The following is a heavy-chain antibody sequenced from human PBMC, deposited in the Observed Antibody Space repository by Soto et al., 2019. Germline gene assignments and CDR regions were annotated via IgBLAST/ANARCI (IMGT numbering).Heavy chain of an antibody. V-gene: IGHV3-64D*08. J-gene: IGHJ4*02. Sequence: GGSLRLSCSASGFTFSSYAMHWVRQAPGKGLEYVSAISSNGGSTYYADSVKGRFTISRDNSKNTLYLQMSSLRAEDTAVYYCVKDLWGYSPVGGYWGQGTLVTVSS. D-gene: IGHD5-18*01. CDR1: GFTFSSYA. CDR3: VKDLWGYSPVGGY. CDR2: ISSNGGST.